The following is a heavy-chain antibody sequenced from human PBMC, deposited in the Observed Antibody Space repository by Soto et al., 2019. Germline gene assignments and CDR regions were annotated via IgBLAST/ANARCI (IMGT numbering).Heavy chain of an antibody. CDR2: LSSSSNYI. CDR1: GFTFTRYS. D-gene: IGHD3-9*01. V-gene: IGHV3-21*06. CDR3: ARRDPMTGYYAPDR. Sequence: EVQLVESGGGQVKPGGSLSLSCVASGFTFTRYSMIWVRPAPGKGLEWVASLSSSSNYIYHADSVKGRFTISRDNAKNTLYLQMNSLRAEDTAVYYCARRDPMTGYYAPDRWGQGTLVTVSS. J-gene: IGHJ5*02.